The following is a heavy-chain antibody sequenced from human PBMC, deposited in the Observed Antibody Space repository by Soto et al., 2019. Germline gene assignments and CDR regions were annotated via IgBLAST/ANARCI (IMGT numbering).Heavy chain of an antibody. CDR2: ISHDGTEK. Sequence: QVQLVESGGGVVQPGRSLRLSCAASGFTLSSYAMHWVRQAPAKGLEWVAGISHDGTEKYYADSVKGRFTISRDNSKNILYLQMNSLSPEDTAVYYCARTNDYGDYGVQHWRQGTLVSVSS. D-gene: IGHD4-17*01. J-gene: IGHJ1*01. CDR3: ARTNDYGDYGVQH. V-gene: IGHV3-30-3*01. CDR1: GFTLSSYA.